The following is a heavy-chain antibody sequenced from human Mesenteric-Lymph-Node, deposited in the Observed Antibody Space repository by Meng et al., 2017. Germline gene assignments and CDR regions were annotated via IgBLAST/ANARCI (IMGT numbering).Heavy chain of an antibody. CDR3: ARDFRHGAAPVAGRDFDY. Sequence: SETLSLTCTVSGGSISSSSYYWGWIRQPPGKGLEWIGSIYYSGSTYYNPSLKSRVTISVDTSKNQFSLKLSSVTAADTAVYYCARDFRHGAAPVAGRDFDYWGQGTLVTVSS. D-gene: IGHD6-19*01. V-gene: IGHV4-39*07. CDR1: GGSISSSSYY. CDR2: IYYSGST. J-gene: IGHJ4*02.